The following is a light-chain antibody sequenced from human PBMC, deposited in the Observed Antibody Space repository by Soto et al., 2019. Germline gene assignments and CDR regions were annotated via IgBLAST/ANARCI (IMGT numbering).Light chain of an antibody. CDR2: DAS. J-gene: IGKJ2*01. V-gene: IGKV1-5*01. Sequence: DIQMTQSPSILSASVGDRVTITCRASQSISDWLAWYQQIPGKAPKLLIYDASTLQSGVPSRFSGSGSGTEFTLTISSLPPDDSATYFCQQYKSATFGQGTKVDIK. CDR1: QSISDW. CDR3: QQYKSAT.